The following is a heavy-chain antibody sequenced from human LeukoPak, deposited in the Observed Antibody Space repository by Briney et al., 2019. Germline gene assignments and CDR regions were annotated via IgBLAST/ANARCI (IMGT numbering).Heavy chain of an antibody. D-gene: IGHD3-3*01. CDR1: GFTFSSYW. V-gene: IGHV3-74*01. CDR3: ARVFYDFWSGYPMDY. CDR2: INTDGSST. J-gene: IGHJ4*02. Sequence: GSLRLSCAASGFTFSSYWMHWVRQAPGKGLVWVSRINTDGSSTSYADSVKGRFTISRDNAKNTLYLQMDSLRAEDTAVYYCARVFYDFWSGYPMDYWGQGTLVTVSS.